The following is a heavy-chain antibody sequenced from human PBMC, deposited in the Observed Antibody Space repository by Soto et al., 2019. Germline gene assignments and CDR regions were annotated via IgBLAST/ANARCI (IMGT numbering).Heavy chain of an antibody. V-gene: IGHV3-23*01. CDR1: GFTFSSYA. J-gene: IGHJ4*02. D-gene: IGHD3-3*01. CDR3: AKQTLWSGYFAY. CDR2: ISGSGGSI. Sequence: EVQLLESGGGLVQPGGSLRLSCAASGFTFSSYAMSWVRQAPGKGLEWVSVISGSGGSIYYAGSVKGRFTISRDNSKNTLNLQMNSLRAEDTAVYYCAKQTLWSGYFAYWGQGTLVTVSS.